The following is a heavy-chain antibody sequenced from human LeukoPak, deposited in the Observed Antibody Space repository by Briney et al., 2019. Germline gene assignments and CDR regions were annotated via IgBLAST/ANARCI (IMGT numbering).Heavy chain of an antibody. V-gene: IGHV3-11*01. CDR1: GFTFSDYY. J-gene: IGHJ4*02. CDR2: ISSSGSII. CDR3: AKERQWLVPDY. Sequence: PGGSLRLSCAASGFTFSDYYMSWIRQAPGKGLEWVSYISSSGSIIYYADSVKGRFTISRDNSKNTLYLQMNSLRAEDTAVYYCAKERQWLVPDYWGQGTLVTVSS. D-gene: IGHD6-19*01.